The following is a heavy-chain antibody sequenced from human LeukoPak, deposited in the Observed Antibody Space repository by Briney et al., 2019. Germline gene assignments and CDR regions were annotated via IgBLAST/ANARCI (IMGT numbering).Heavy chain of an antibody. CDR1: GFTFSSYE. J-gene: IGHJ3*02. Sequence: GGSLRLSCAASGFTFSSYEMNWVRQAPGKGLEWVSYISSSGSTIYHADSVMGRFTISRDNAKNSLYLQMNSLRAEDTAVYYCARDLSLGGVSVKAVHDAFDIWGQGTMVTVSS. V-gene: IGHV3-48*03. D-gene: IGHD4-23*01. CDR2: ISSSGSTI. CDR3: ARDLSLGGVSVKAVHDAFDI.